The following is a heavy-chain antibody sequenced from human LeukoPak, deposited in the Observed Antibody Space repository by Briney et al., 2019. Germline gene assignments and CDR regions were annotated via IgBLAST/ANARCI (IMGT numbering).Heavy chain of an antibody. V-gene: IGHV3-30*02. CDR1: GFTFSSYS. CDR2: MRYDGSNK. Sequence: PGGSLRLSCAASGFTFSSYSMNWVRQAPGKGLEWVAFMRYDGSNKYYADSVKGRFTISRDNSKNTLYLQMNSLRAEDTAVYYCAKDYDILTGYYVSDYWGQGTLVTVSS. CDR3: AKDYDILTGYYVSDY. J-gene: IGHJ4*02. D-gene: IGHD3-9*01.